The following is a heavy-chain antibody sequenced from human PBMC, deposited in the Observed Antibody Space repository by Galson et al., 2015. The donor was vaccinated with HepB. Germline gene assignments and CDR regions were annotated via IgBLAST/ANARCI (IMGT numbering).Heavy chain of an antibody. D-gene: IGHD2-2*01. J-gene: IGHJ3*02. CDR1: GSTFTSYY. CDR3: ARRLGYCSSTSCYHDAFDI. V-gene: IGHV1-46*03. Sequence: SVTVSCKASGSTFTSYYMHWVRQAPGQGLEWMGIINPSGGSTSYAQKFQGRVTMTRDTSTSTVYMELSSLRSEDTAVYYCARRLGYCSSTSCYHDAFDIWGQGTMVTVSS. CDR2: INPSGGST.